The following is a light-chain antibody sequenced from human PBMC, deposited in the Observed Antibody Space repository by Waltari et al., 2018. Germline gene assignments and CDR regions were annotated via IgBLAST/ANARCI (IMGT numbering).Light chain of an antibody. J-gene: IGKJ2*01. CDR2: TSS. Sequence: QLTQSPSSLSASVGASVTITCRASQDINTYLARYQLKPGKAPKLLISTSSTLQTGVPSRFSGSGSGPDFTLTITSLQPEDLATYYCQQLNTYPYTFGQGTKLEIK. CDR3: QQLNTYPYT. V-gene: IGKV1-9*01. CDR1: QDINTY.